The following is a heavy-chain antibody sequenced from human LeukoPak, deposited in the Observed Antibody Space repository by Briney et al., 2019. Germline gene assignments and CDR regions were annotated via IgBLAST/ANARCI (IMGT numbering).Heavy chain of an antibody. CDR3: PRFLAGTRNFHFSYYMDV. CDR1: GGSISSSRYY. Sequence: SETLSLTCTVSGGSISSSRYYWGWVRQPPGKWLEWMGCIYYGGTSYYDPSRKSRANISVDTSKNQFFLKLSSVTAAATDVYYCPRFLAGTRNFHFSYYMDVWGKGTTVTISS. J-gene: IGHJ6*03. V-gene: IGHV4-39*07. D-gene: IGHD3-9*01. CDR2: IYYGGTS.